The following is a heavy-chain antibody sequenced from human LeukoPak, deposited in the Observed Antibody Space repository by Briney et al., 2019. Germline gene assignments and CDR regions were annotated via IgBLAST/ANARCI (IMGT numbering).Heavy chain of an antibody. CDR1: GGTFSSYA. D-gene: IGHD3-16*01. V-gene: IGHV1-69*05. Sequence: SVKVSCKASGGTFSSYAISWVRQAPGQGLEWMGGIIPIFGTANYAQKFQGRVTITTDESTSTAYMKLSSLRSEDTAVYYCASKRAGQPDDWGLYYYYYMDVWGKGTTVTVSS. CDR3: ASKRAGQPDDWGLYYYYYMDV. CDR2: IIPIFGTA. J-gene: IGHJ6*03.